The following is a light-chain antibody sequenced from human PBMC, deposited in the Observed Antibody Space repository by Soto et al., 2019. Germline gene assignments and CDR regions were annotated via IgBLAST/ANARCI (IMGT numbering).Light chain of an antibody. J-gene: IGKJ1*01. Sequence: EIVLTQSPGTLSLSPGERATLSCRASQIISSSYLAWYQQKPGQAPRLLIYGASNRATGIPDRFSGSGSGTDFTLTSSRLEPEYFAVYYWHQYGSAPAWTFGQGTKVEIK. V-gene: IGKV3-20*01. CDR3: HQYGSAPAWT. CDR2: GAS. CDR1: QIISSSY.